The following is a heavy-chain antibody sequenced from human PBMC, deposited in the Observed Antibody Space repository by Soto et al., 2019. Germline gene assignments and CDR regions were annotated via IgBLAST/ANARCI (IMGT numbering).Heavy chain of an antibody. Sequence: PGGFLRLSCAASGFTFNKYGMHWVRQAPGKGLEWVAVISYDGSNKYYADSVKGRFTISRDNSKNTLSLQMNSLRAEDTAVYYCAKEPEIWTTSSGFDYWGQGTLVTVSS. CDR3: AKEPEIWTTSSGFDY. CDR2: ISYDGSNK. CDR1: GFTFNKYG. V-gene: IGHV3-30*18. J-gene: IGHJ4*01. D-gene: IGHD2-2*01.